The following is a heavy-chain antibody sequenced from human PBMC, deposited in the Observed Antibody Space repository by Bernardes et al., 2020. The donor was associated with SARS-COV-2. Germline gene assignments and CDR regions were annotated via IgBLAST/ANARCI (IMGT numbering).Heavy chain of an antibody. CDR3: ARPLRADVVVIGEDAFDI. J-gene: IGHJ3*02. V-gene: IGHV5-51*01. D-gene: IGHD2-21*01. CDR1: GYSFTIYW. Sequence: GESLKISCKGSGYSFTIYWIAWVRQMPGKGLEWMGIIYPADSDTRYSPSFQGQVTISADKSISTVYLQWSSLKASDTAMYYCARPLRADVVVIGEDAFDIWGQGTMVTVSS. CDR2: IYPADSDT.